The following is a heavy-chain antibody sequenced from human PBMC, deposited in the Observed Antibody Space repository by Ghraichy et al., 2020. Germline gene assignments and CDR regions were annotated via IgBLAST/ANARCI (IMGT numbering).Heavy chain of an antibody. CDR1: GFTFSSYS. D-gene: IGHD2/OR15-2a*01. Sequence: GGSLRLSCAASGFTFSSYSMNWVRQAPGKGLVWVSYIKSSSSTIYYADSVKGRFTISRDNAKNSLYLQMDSLRVEDTAVYYCARGRLPGEYTSTKDDFDLWGRGTLVTVSS. CDR3: ARGRLPGEYTSTKDDFDL. V-gene: IGHV3-48*01. CDR2: IKSSSSTI. J-gene: IGHJ2*01.